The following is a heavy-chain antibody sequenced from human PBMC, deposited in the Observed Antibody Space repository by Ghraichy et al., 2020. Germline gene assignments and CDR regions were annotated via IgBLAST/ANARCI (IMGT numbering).Heavy chain of an antibody. CDR3: VASSTSNSNYHGLDV. V-gene: IGHV3-53*01. Sequence: GESLNISCAASGFTVGNNYLSWVRQAPGKGLEWVSLMYIGGDTEYADSVKGRFTISRDKSKNTLFLQMNSLRPEDTALYYCVASSTSNSNYHGLDVWGQGTTVTV. D-gene: IGHD2-2*01. CDR2: MYIGGDT. J-gene: IGHJ6*02. CDR1: GFTVGNNY.